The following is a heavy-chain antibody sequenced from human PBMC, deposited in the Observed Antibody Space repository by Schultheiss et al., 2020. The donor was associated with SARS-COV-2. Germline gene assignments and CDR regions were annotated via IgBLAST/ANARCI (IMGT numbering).Heavy chain of an antibody. D-gene: IGHD4-23*01. Sequence: GGSLRLSCAASGFTFSSYAMSWVRQAPGKGLEWVANIKQDGNEKYYVDSVKGRFTISRDNAKNSLYLQINSLRAEDTAVYYCARVGVGGNSYYYYGMDVWGQGTTVTVSS. CDR1: GFTFSSYA. J-gene: IGHJ6*02. CDR3: ARVGVGGNSYYYYGMDV. CDR2: IKQDGNEK. V-gene: IGHV3-7*01.